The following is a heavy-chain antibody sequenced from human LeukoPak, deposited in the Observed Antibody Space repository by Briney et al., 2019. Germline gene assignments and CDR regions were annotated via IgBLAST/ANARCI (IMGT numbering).Heavy chain of an antibody. J-gene: IGHJ4*02. Sequence: GGSLRLSCAASGFTFSSYGMHWVRQAPGKGLEWVAVISYDGSNKYYADSVKGRFTISRDNSKNTLYLQMNSLRAEGTAVYYCAHTALLYWGQGTLVTVSS. CDR3: AHTALLY. V-gene: IGHV3-30*03. D-gene: IGHD2-15*01. CDR1: GFTFSSYG. CDR2: ISYDGSNK.